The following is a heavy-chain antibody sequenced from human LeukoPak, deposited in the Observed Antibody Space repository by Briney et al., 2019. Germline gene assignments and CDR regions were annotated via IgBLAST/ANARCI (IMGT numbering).Heavy chain of an antibody. V-gene: IGHV3-53*01. J-gene: IGHJ4*02. CDR1: GFTFSSNY. Sequence: GGSLRLSCAASGFTFSSNYMSWVRQAPGKGLEWVSVIYSGGSKNYADSVKDGCTITRDNSKNTLYLQMNSLTAEDTAVYYCARASRGGIDYWGQGTLVTVSS. CDR3: ARASRGGIDY. D-gene: IGHD3-16*01. CDR2: IYSGGSK.